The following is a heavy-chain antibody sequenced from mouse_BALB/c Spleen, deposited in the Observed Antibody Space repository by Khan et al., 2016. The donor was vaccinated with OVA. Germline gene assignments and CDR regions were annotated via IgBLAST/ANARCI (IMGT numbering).Heavy chain of an antibody. J-gene: IGHJ3*01. CDR1: GFTFSSFV. CDR2: ISSAATYT. D-gene: IGHD1-1*02. Sequence: EVELVESGGGLVEPGGSLKLSCAASGFTFSSFVMSWVRQTPEKRLEWVAIISSAATYTYSPDSVKGRFTISRDHAKPTLYLQMNSLRTDDTAIYYCTNGSYGWFAYWGQGTLVSVSA. CDR3: TNGSYGWFAY. V-gene: IGHV5-9-1*01.